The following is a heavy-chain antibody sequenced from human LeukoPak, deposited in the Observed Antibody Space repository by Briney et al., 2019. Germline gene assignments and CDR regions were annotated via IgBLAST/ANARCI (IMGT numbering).Heavy chain of an antibody. V-gene: IGHV4-39*01. CDR2: IYYSGST. D-gene: IGHD6-13*01. J-gene: IGHJ4*02. CDR1: GGSISSSSYY. CDR3: ASHGIAAAGTDY. Sequence: SETLSLTCTVSGGSISSSSYYWGWIRQPPGKGLEWIGSIYYSGSTYYKPSLKSRVTISVDTSKNQFSLKLSSVTAADTAVYYCASHGIAAAGTDYWGQGTLVTVSS.